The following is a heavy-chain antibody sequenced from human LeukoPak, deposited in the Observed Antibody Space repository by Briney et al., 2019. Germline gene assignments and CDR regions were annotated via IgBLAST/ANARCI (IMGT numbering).Heavy chain of an antibody. J-gene: IGHJ4*02. Sequence: SVKVSCKASGGTFSSYAISWVRQAPGQGLEWMGRIIPILGIANYAQKFQGRVTITADKSTSTAYMELSSLRSEDTAVYYCTRGSYGDYEYWGQGTLVTVSS. CDR3: TRGSYGDYEY. CDR1: GGTFSSYA. CDR2: IIPILGIA. D-gene: IGHD4-17*01. V-gene: IGHV1-69*04.